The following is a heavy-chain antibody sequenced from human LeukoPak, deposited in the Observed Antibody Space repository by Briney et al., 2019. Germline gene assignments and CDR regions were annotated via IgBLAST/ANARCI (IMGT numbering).Heavy chain of an antibody. V-gene: IGHV3-9*01. CDR3: AKDISSDYDDGGWFDP. CDR1: KFTFNDYA. Sequence: PGGSLRLSCAASKFTFNDYAMHWVRQAPGKGLEWVSGISWNSDNIGYADSVRGRFTISRDNAKNSLYLQMNSLKTEDTAVYYCAKDISSDYDDGGWFDPWGQGTLVAVSS. J-gene: IGHJ5*02. D-gene: IGHD5-12*01. CDR2: ISWNSDNI.